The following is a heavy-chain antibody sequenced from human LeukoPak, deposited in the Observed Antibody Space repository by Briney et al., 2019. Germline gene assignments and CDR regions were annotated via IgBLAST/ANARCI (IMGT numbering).Heavy chain of an antibody. CDR3: ARDAGVVPAAIKIQYYGMDV. CDR2: ISYDGSNK. CDR1: GFTVSNNY. Sequence: GGSLRLSCAASGFTVSNNYMSWVRQAPGKGLEWVAVISYDGSNKYYADSVKGRFTISRDNSKNTLYLQMNSLRAEDTAVYYCARDAGVVPAAIKIQYYGMDVWGQGTTVTVSS. J-gene: IGHJ6*02. V-gene: IGHV3-30-3*01. D-gene: IGHD2-2*01.